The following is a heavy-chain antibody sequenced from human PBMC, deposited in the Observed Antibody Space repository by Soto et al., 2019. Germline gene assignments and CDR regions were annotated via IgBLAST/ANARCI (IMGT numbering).Heavy chain of an antibody. J-gene: IGHJ4*02. D-gene: IGHD3-3*01. CDR2: IWYDGSNK. V-gene: IGHV3-33*01. CDR1: GFTFSSYG. Sequence: GGSLRLSCAASGFTFSSYGMHWVRQAPGKGLEWVAVIWYDGSNKYYADSVKGRFTISRDNSKNTLYLQMNSLRAEDTAVYYCSRDPRYYDFWSGYYFDYWGQGTLVTVSS. CDR3: SRDPRYYDFWSGYYFDY.